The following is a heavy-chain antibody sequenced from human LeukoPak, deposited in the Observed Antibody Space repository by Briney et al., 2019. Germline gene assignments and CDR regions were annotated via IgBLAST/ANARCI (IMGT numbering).Heavy chain of an antibody. Sequence: PGGSLRLSCAASGFTFSSYWMHWVRQAPGKGLVWVSRVNSDGSGTTYADSVQGRFTISRDNAKNTLYLQMNSLRAEDTAVYYCARESKYSGYPFDYWGQGTLVTVSS. J-gene: IGHJ4*02. D-gene: IGHD5-12*01. CDR3: ARESKYSGYPFDY. CDR1: GFTFSSYW. V-gene: IGHV3-74*01. CDR2: VNSDGSGT.